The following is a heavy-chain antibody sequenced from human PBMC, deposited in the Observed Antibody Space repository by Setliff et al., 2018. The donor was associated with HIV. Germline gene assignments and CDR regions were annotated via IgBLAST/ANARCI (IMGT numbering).Heavy chain of an antibody. J-gene: IGHJ5*02. CDR3: AASPDGDCATTNCANWFDP. V-gene: IGHV3-73*01. CDR2: IKTKPNSYAT. D-gene: IGHD4-17*01. Sequence: RGSLRLSCSASGFTFSGSALHWVRQASGKGLEWVGRIKTKPNSYATAHAESVKGRFTISRDDSQNTAYLQMNSLRTEDTAVYFCAASPDGDCATTNCANWFDPWGQGTLVTVSS. CDR1: GFTFSGSA.